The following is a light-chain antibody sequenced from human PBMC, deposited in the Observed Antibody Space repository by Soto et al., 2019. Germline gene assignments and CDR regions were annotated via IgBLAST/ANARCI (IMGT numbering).Light chain of an antibody. CDR1: QSVLYSSNNENY. Sequence: DIVMTQSPDSLAVSLGERATINCKSSQSVLYSSNNENYLAWYQQKPGQPPKLLIYWASTRESGVPYRCSGSGSGTDFTLSISSLQAEGVAVYYCQQYLSNPRTFGQGTKVEIK. CDR3: QQYLSNPRT. CDR2: WAS. V-gene: IGKV4-1*01. J-gene: IGKJ1*01.